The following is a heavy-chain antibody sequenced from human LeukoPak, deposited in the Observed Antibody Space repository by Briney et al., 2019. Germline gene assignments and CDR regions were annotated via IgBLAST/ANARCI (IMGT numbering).Heavy chain of an antibody. CDR3: ARAGGKSDWYFDL. D-gene: IGHD4-23*01. CDR2: IYYSGNT. V-gene: IGHV4-59*08. CDR1: GGSINNYY. J-gene: IGHJ2*01. Sequence: SETLSLTCTVSGGSINNYYWSWIRQPPGRGLEWIGYIYYSGNTNYNPSLKSRVTISVDTSKNQFSLKLSSLTAADAAVYYCARAGGKSDWYFDLWGRGTLVTVSS.